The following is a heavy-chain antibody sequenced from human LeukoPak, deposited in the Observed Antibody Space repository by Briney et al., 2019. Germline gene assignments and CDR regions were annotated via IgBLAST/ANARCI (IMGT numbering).Heavy chain of an antibody. Sequence: GGSLRLSCAASGFTFSSYSMNWVRQAPGKGLEWVSSISSSSSYIYYADSVKGRFTISRDNAKNSLYPQMNSLRAEDTAVYYCAREGYYGDYIDYWGQGTLVTVSS. CDR1: GFTFSSYS. D-gene: IGHD4-17*01. CDR2: ISSSSSYI. V-gene: IGHV3-21*01. CDR3: AREGYYGDYIDY. J-gene: IGHJ4*02.